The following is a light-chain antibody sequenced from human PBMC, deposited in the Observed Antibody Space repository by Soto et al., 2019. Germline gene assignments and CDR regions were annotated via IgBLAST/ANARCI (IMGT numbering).Light chain of an antibody. CDR2: AAS. Sequence: DIQMTQSPSSLSASVGDRVTITCRASQGISGDLVWYQQKPGKAPKRLIYAASTLQSGVTSRLSGSRARTEFTLTVSSLQTEDFATDCCLHHNSYLALTFGGGTKVETK. J-gene: IGKJ4*01. V-gene: IGKV1-17*01. CDR3: LHHNSYLALT. CDR1: QGISGD.